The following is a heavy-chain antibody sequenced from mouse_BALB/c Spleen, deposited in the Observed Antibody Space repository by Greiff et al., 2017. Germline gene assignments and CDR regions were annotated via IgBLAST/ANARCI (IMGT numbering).Heavy chain of an antibody. J-gene: IGHJ1*01. D-gene: IGHD1-1*01. V-gene: IGHV1-80*01. CDR2: IYPGDGDT. Sequence: QVHVKQSGAELVRPGSSVKISCKASGYAFSSYWMNWVKQRPGQGLEWIGQIYPGDGDTNYNGKFKGKATLTADKSSSTAYMQLSSLTSEDSAVYFCARYYYGSSYLHWYFDVWGAGTTVTVSS. CDR3: ARYYYGSSYLHWYFDV. CDR1: GYAFSSYW.